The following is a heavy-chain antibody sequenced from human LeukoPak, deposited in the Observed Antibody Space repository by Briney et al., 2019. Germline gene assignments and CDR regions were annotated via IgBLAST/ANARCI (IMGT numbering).Heavy chain of an antibody. V-gene: IGHV1-46*01. Sequence: GAAVKVSCKASGYTFTSYYMHWVRQAPGQGLEWMGIINPSGGSTSYTQKLQGRVTMTRDTSTSTVYTELSSLRSEDTAVYYCAREGFPPKISDFWSGLGPYYYYGMDVWGQGTTVTVSS. D-gene: IGHD3-3*01. J-gene: IGHJ6*02. CDR1: GYTFTSYY. CDR2: INPSGGST. CDR3: AREGFPPKISDFWSGLGPYYYYGMDV.